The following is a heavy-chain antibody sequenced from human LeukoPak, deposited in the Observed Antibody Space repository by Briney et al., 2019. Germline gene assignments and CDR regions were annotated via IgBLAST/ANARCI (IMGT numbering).Heavy chain of an antibody. CDR3: ARKPGYYYGMDV. J-gene: IGHJ6*04. CDR2: IYSGGST. V-gene: IGHV3-53*01. Sequence: GGSLRLSCAAAGFTVSSNYMSWVRQAPGKGLEWVSVIYSGGSTYYADSVKGRFTISRDNSKNTLYLQMNSLRAGDTAVYYCARKPGYYYGMDVWGKGTTVTVSS. CDR1: GFTVSSNY.